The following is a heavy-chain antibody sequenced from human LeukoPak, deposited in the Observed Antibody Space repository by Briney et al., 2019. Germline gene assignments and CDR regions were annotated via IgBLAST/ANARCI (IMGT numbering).Heavy chain of an antibody. D-gene: IGHD2-2*01. Sequence: GGSLRLSCAASEFTFRTYGMHWVRQAPGKGLEWVAFIRYDGSNQYYADSVKGRFTISRDNSKNTLYLQMNSLRAEDTAVYYCAKDVGIYCSSSSCYFDYWGQGTLVTVSS. J-gene: IGHJ4*03. V-gene: IGHV3-30*02. CDR1: EFTFRTYG. CDR3: AKDVGIYCSSSSCYFDY. CDR2: IRYDGSNQ.